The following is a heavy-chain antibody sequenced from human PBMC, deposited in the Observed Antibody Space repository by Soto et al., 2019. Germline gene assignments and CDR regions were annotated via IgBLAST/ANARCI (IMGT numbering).Heavy chain of an antibody. CDR2: TSAYNDDT. V-gene: IGHV1-18*04. CDR3: ARDERGTCTGTNCYYFDH. D-gene: IGHD2-2*01. Sequence: QVQLVQSGTEVKEPGASVKVSCKASGYIFSHYGISWVRQAPGQGLEWMAWTSAYNDDTNYAPKLQDRVTLTTDTSTGTAYMELRSLRPDDTAVYYCARDERGTCTGTNCYYFDHWGQGTLVTVSS. CDR1: GYIFSHYG. J-gene: IGHJ4*02.